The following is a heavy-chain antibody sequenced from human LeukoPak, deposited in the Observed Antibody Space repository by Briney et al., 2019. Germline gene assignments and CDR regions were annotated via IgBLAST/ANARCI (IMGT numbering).Heavy chain of an antibody. J-gene: IGHJ4*02. D-gene: IGHD2-2*01. V-gene: IGHV3-30*04. Sequence: PGRSLRLSCAASGFTFSSYAMHWVRQAPGKGLEWVAVISYDGSNKYYADSVKGRFTISRDNSKNTLYLQMNSLRAEDTAVYYCARSPTTYCSSTSCYFDYWSQGTLVTVSS. CDR2: ISYDGSNK. CDR3: ARSPTTYCSSTSCYFDY. CDR1: GFTFSSYA.